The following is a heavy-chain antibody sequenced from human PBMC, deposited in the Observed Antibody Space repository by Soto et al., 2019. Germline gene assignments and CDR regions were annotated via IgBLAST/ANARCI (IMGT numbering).Heavy chain of an antibody. J-gene: IGHJ5*02. D-gene: IGHD3-10*01. CDR3: TRGSRNNWFDP. V-gene: IGHV3-73*01. CDR2: IRSKANSYAT. Sequence: GESLKISCAASGFTFSGSAMHWVRQASGKGLEWVGRIRSKANSYATAYAASVKGRFTISRDDSKNTAYLQMNSLKTEDTAVYYCTRGSRNNWFDPWGQGTLVTVSS. CDR1: GFTFSGSA.